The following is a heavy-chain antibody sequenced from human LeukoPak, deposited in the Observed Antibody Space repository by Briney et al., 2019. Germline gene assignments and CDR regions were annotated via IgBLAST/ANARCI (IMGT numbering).Heavy chain of an antibody. J-gene: IGHJ4*02. CDR1: GYTFASYG. CDR2: ISAYNGNT. D-gene: IGHD5-18*01. CDR3: ARESDSYGSRELDY. Sequence: ASVKVSCKASGYTFASYGISWVRQAPGQGLEWMGWISAYNGNTNYAQKLQGRVTMTTDTSTSTAYMELRSLRSDDTAVYYCARESDSYGSRELDYWGQGTLVTVSS. V-gene: IGHV1-18*01.